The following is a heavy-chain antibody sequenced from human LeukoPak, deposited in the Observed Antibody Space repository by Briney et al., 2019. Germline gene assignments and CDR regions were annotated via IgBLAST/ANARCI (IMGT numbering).Heavy chain of an antibody. V-gene: IGHV3-23*01. Sequence: PGGSLRLSCAASGFTFSTYDMSWVRQAPGKGLRWVSSISGSGGSTYYADSVKGRFTISRDNSKNTLYLQMNSLRAEDAAIYYCATIGDRRTGELYRIDYWDQGTLVTVSS. CDR3: ATIGDRRTGELYRIDY. D-gene: IGHD7-27*01. J-gene: IGHJ4*02. CDR1: GFTFSTYD. CDR2: ISGSGGST.